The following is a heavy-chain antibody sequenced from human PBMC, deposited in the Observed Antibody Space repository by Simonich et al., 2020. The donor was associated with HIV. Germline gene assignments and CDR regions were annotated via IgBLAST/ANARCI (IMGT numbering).Heavy chain of an antibody. CDR2: INHSGST. J-gene: IGHJ4*02. D-gene: IGHD4-17*01. V-gene: IGHV4-34*01. Sequence: QVQLQQWGAGLLKPSETLSLTCAVYGGSFSGYYWSWILQPPGKGLEWIGEINHSGSTNYTPSLTRGVTISVDPSKNQFSLKLSSVTAADTAVYYCASRHPTTVTTPYFDYWGQGTLVTVSS. CDR1: GGSFSGYY. CDR3: ASRHPTTVTTPYFDY.